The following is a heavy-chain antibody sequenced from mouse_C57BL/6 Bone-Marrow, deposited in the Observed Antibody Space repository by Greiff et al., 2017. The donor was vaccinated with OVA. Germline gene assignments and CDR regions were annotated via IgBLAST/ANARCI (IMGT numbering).Heavy chain of an antibody. Sequence: QVQLQQSGAELVRPGTSVKVSCKASGYAFTNYLIEWVKQRPGQGLEWIGVINPGSGGTNYNEKFKGKATLTADKSSSTAYMQLSSLTSEDSAVYFCARDGVAPFGYWGQGTTLTVSS. J-gene: IGHJ2*01. CDR3: ARDGVAPFGY. V-gene: IGHV1-54*01. CDR2: INPGSGGT. CDR1: GYAFTNYL. D-gene: IGHD1-1*02.